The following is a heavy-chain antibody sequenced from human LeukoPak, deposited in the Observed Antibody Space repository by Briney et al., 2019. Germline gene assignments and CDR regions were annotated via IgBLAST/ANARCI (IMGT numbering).Heavy chain of an antibody. Sequence: GASVKASCKTSGYSFTDYWVHWVRQAPGQGLEWVGWVNPKLGGTDYAQKFQGRVTMTRDTSISTAYMELSRLRSDDTAVYYCARNLAPFTMIVGFDYWGQGTLVTVSS. CDR2: VNPKLGGT. CDR3: ARNLAPFTMIVGFDY. V-gene: IGHV1-2*02. J-gene: IGHJ4*02. CDR1: GYSFTDYW. D-gene: IGHD3-22*01.